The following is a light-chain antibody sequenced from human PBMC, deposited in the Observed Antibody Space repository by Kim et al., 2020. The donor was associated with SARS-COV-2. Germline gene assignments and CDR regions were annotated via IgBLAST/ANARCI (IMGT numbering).Light chain of an antibody. CDR3: LLSYSDSRV. J-gene: IGLJ2*01. CDR2: DTG. V-gene: IGLV7-46*01. Sequence: PGGTVTLTCEPSTGPVTSGHFPYWFDKKPGQAPRPLIYDTGNRHSWTPARFSGSLLGGKAALTLSAAQAEDEADYYCLLSYSDSRVFGGGTQLTVL. CDR1: TGPVTSGHF.